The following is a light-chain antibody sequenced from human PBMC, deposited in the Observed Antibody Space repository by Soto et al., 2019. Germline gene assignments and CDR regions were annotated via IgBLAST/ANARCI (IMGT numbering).Light chain of an antibody. CDR3: QQRSKWPLT. V-gene: IGKV3-11*01. Sequence: EIVLTQSPDTLSLSPGERAIFSCRTSQSIGSTLAWYQQKPGQAPRLLIYDASKRATGIPARFSGSGSGTDFTLTISSLEPEDFAVYFFQQRSKWPLTFGPGTKVDIK. CDR2: DAS. CDR1: QSIGST. J-gene: IGKJ3*01.